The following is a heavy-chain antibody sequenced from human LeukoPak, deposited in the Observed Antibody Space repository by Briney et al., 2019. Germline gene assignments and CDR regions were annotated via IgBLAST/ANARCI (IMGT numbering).Heavy chain of an antibody. J-gene: IGHJ4*02. CDR2: IHHSGST. V-gene: IGHV4-39*07. Sequence: SETLSLTCTVSGGSISSSSYYWGWIRQPPGKGLEWIGSIHHSGSTYYNPSLKSRVTISLDTSKNQISLKLSSVTAADTAVYYCARGGTMIRGAYWGQGTLVTVSS. CDR1: GGSISSSSYY. D-gene: IGHD3-10*01. CDR3: ARGGTMIRGAY.